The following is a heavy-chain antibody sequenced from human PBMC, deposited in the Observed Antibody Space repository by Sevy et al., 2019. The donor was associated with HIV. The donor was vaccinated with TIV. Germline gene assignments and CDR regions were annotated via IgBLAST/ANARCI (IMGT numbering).Heavy chain of an antibody. V-gene: IGHV3-9*03. CDR2: ISCNSGSI. Sequence: GGSLRLSCAASGFTFNDYAMHWFRQPPGKGLEWVLGISCNSGSIGYVDSLKGRFTISRDNAKNALYLEMNSLRAEDMALYDWAKDDAYYGSGMGYNCCYVIDVWGQGTMVTVSS. J-gene: IGHJ6*02. CDR3: AKDDAYYGSGMGYNCCYVIDV. D-gene: IGHD3-10*01. CDR1: GFTFNDYA.